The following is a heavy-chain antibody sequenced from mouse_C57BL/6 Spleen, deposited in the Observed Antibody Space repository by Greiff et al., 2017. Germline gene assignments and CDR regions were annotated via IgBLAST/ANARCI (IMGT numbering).Heavy chain of an antibody. Sequence: EVKLMESGPELVKPGASVKISCKASGYSFTGYYMNWVKQSPGKSLEWIGEINPSTGGTTYNQKFKAKATLTVDTSSSTAYMQLKRLTSEDSAVYDCASLCGSSPYGYFDVWGTGTTVTVSS. D-gene: IGHD1-1*01. V-gene: IGHV1-42*01. J-gene: IGHJ1*03. CDR1: GYSFTGYY. CDR2: INPSTGGT. CDR3: ASLCGSSPYGYFDV.